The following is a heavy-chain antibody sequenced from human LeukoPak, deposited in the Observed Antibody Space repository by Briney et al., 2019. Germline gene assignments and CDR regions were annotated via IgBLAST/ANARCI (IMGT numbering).Heavy chain of an antibody. CDR3: ARHPGDYGDYTYYYSYYYMDV. D-gene: IGHD4-17*01. CDR1: GGSISSFY. J-gene: IGHJ6*03. CDR2: VNHSRST. Sequence: PSETLSLTCTVSGGSISSFYWSWIRQPPGKGLEWIGEVNHSRSTNYNPSLKSRVTISVDTSKNQFSLKLSSVTAADTAVYYCARHPGDYGDYTYYYSYYYMDVWGKGTTVTISS. V-gene: IGHV4-34*01.